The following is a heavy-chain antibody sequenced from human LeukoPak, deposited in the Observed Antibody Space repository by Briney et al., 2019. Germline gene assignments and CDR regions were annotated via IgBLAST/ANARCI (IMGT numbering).Heavy chain of an antibody. Sequence: GGSLRLSCAASGFTFNNYPMSWVRQAPGKGLEWVSAISGSGGSTYYADSVKGRFTISRDNSKNTLYLQMNSLRAEDTAVYYCAKVGMGIAVAGTFDYWGQGTLVTVSS. CDR2: ISGSGGST. CDR3: AKVGMGIAVAGTFDY. V-gene: IGHV3-23*01. CDR1: GFTFNNYP. J-gene: IGHJ4*02. D-gene: IGHD6-19*01.